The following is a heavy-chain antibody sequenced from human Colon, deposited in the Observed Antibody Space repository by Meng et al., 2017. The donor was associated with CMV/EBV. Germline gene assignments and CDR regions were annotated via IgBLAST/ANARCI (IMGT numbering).Heavy chain of an antibody. CDR3: ARGGRGPIVVVRLGAFDI. Sequence: GSLRLSCGVSGGSFSGYFWTWIRQSPGKGLEWIGEINHAGSTKYNPSLTSRVTISVDTSKNQFSLRLDSVTAADTAVYYCARGGRGPIVVVRLGAFDIWGQGTMVTVSS. CDR1: GGSFSGYF. CDR2: INHAGST. V-gene: IGHV4-34*01. J-gene: IGHJ3*02. D-gene: IGHD2-15*01.